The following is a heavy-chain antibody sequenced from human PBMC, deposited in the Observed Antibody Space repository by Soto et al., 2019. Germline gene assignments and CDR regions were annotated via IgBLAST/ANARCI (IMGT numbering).Heavy chain of an antibody. J-gene: IGHJ5*02. D-gene: IGHD6-13*01. CDR2: TYYRSKWYN. Sequence: SQTLSLTCAISGDSVSSSSAAWNWIRQSPSRGLEWLGRTYYRSKWYNDYAVSVKSRITINPDTSKNQFSLQLNSVTPEDTAVYYCVREEDTTNWYRGSWFDPWGQGTLVTVSS. V-gene: IGHV6-1*01. CDR3: VREEDTTNWYRGSWFDP. CDR1: GDSVSSSSAA.